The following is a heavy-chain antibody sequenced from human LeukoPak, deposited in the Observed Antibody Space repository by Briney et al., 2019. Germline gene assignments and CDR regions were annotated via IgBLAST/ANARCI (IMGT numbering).Heavy chain of an antibody. V-gene: IGHV4-39*07. CDR1: GASVSGSNYY. D-gene: IGHD3-22*01. CDR2: IYSSGST. J-gene: IGHJ6*03. Sequence: PSETLSLTCAVSGASVSGSNYYWGWIRQPPGKGLEWIGNIYSSGSTYYNASLQSRVTISIDTSKNQFSLKLSSVTAADTAVYYCARDRWGYYDSSGSNRRDYYYYYMDVWGKGTTVTISS. CDR3: ARDRWGYYDSSGSNRRDYYYYYMDV.